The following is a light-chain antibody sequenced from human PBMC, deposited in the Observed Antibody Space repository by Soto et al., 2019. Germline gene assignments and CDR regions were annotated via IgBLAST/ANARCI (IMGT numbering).Light chain of an antibody. J-gene: IGKJ5*01. Sequence: DIQMTQSPSTLSASVGGRVPITCRASQSISSWLAWYQQKPGKAPKFLIYDASQLETGVPSRFSGSGSGTDFTFTINSLQPEDIGTYYCQHYNSFPITLGQGTRLEIK. CDR2: DAS. CDR1: QSISSW. CDR3: QHYNSFPIT. V-gene: IGKV1-5*01.